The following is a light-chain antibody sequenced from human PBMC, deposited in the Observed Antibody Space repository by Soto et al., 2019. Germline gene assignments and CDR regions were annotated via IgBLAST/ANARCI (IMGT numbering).Light chain of an antibody. CDR2: EVN. Sequence: QSVLTQPASVSGSPGQSITISCTGTSSDVGSYNLVSWYQQHPGKAPKLMIYEVNKRPSGVSNRFSGSKSGNTASLTISGLQAEDEADYYCCSYAGSNWVFGGGTKLTVL. V-gene: IGLV2-23*02. CDR1: SSDVGSYNL. J-gene: IGLJ3*02. CDR3: CSYAGSNWV.